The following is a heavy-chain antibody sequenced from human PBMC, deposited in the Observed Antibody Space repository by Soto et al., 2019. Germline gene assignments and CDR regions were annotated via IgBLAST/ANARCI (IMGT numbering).Heavy chain of an antibody. CDR1: GFTFSSYS. CDR3: ARGEAYCGGDCPLYYYGMDV. D-gene: IGHD2-21*02. J-gene: IGHJ6*02. Sequence: GGSLRLSCAASGFTFSSYSMNWVRQAPGKGLEWVSSISSSSSYIYYADSVKGRFTISRDNAKNSLYLQMNSLRAEDTAVYYCARGEAYCGGDCPLYYYGMDVWGQGTTVTVS. CDR2: ISSSSSYI. V-gene: IGHV3-21*01.